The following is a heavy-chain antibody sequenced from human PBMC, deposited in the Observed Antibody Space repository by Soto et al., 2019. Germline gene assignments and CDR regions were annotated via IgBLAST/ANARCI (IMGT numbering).Heavy chain of an antibody. CDR2: INHSGST. CDR1: GGSFSGYY. V-gene: IGHV4-34*01. D-gene: IGHD3-10*01. J-gene: IGHJ4*02. Sequence: QVQLQQWGAGLLKPSETLSLTCAVYGGSFSGYYWSWIRQPPGKGLEWIGEINHSGSTNYNPSLKSRVTISVDTSKNQFSLKLSSVTAADTAVYYCASLGGSGADYWGQGTLVTVSS. CDR3: ASLGGSGADY.